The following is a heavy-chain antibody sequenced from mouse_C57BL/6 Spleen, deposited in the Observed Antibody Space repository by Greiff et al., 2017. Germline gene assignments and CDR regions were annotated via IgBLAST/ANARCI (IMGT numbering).Heavy chain of an antibody. V-gene: IGHV5-17*01. Sequence: EVKVVESGGGLVKPGGSLKLSCAASGFTFSDYGMHWVRQAPEKGLEWVAYISSGSSTIYYADTVKGRFTISRDNAKNTLFLQMTSLRSEDTAMYYCAKDPAWLAYWGQGTLVTVSA. CDR3: AKDPAWLAY. CDR1: GFTFSDYG. CDR2: ISSGSSTI. J-gene: IGHJ3*01.